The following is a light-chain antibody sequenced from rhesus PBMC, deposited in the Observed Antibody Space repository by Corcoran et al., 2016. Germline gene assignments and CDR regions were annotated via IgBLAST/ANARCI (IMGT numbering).Light chain of an antibody. CDR3: QKYSSSPFT. Sequence: QVILTQSPATLSLSPGERATLSCRASQSVSSYLAWYQQNPGQAPRLLIYGASSRATGIPDRFSGRGSGTEFTLTISSLEPEDFAVYYCQKYSSSPFTFGPGTKLDIK. CDR2: GAS. J-gene: IGKJ3*01. V-gene: IGKV3-53*01. CDR1: QSVSSY.